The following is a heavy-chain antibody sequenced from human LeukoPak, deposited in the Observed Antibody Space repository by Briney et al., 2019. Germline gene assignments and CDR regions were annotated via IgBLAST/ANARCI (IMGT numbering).Heavy chain of an antibody. Sequence: ASVKVSCKASGYTFTSYGISWVRRAPGQGLEWMGWISAYNGNTNYAQKLQGRVTMTTDTSTSTAYMELRSLRSDDTAVYYCARVADFGVVIYFDYWGQGTLVTVSS. V-gene: IGHV1-18*01. CDR3: ARVADFGVVIYFDY. J-gene: IGHJ4*02. CDR2: ISAYNGNT. D-gene: IGHD3-3*01. CDR1: GYTFTSYG.